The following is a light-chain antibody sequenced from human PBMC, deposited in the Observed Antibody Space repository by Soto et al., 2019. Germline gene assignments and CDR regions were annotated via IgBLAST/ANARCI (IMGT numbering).Light chain of an antibody. J-gene: IGLJ2*01. V-gene: IGLV2-23*03. CDR3: CSYAGGSTFV. CDR2: EGS. Sequence: QSVLTQPASVSGSPGQSITISCTGTSSDVGTYNVVSWYQQHPGKAPKLIIYEGSRRPSGVSNRFSGSKPGNTASLTISGLQAEDEADYYCCSYAGGSTFVFGGGTKVTAL. CDR1: SSDVGTYNV.